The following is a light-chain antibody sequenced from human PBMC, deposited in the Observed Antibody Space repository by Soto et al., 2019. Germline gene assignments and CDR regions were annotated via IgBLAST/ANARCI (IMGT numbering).Light chain of an antibody. CDR3: SSYTSSSTHYV. CDR1: SSDVGGYNY. J-gene: IGLJ1*01. CDR2: EVS. Sequence: QSVLTQPASVSGSPGQSITISCTGTSSDVGGYNYVSWYHQHPGKAPKLMIYEVSNRPSGVSNRFSGSKSGNTASLTISGLQAEDEADYYCSSYTSSSTHYVFGTGTKLTVL. V-gene: IGLV2-14*01.